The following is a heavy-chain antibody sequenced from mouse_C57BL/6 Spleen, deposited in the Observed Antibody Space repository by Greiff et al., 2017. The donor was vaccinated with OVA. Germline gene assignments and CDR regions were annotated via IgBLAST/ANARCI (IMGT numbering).Heavy chain of an antibody. CDR3: ARLLRGSDYLDY. J-gene: IGHJ2*01. CDR1: GYTFTDYN. V-gene: IGHV1-22*01. CDR2: INPNNGGT. D-gene: IGHD1-1*01. Sequence: EVQLQQSGPELVKPGASVKMSCKASGYTFTDYNMHWVKQSHGKSLEWIGYINPNNGGTSYNQKFKGKATLTVNKSSSTAYMELRSLTSEDSAVYYCARLLRGSDYLDYWGQGTTLTVSS.